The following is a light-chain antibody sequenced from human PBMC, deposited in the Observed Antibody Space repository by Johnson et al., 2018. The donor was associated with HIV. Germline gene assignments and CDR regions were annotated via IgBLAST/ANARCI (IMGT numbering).Light chain of an antibody. Sequence: SVLTQPPSVSAAPGQTVNISCSGNVSNIESYFVSWYQQLPGAAPTLLIYEDNKRPSGIPDRFSGSKSGATATLGITGLQTGDEADYYCGIWDASLSPLYVVGTGTTITVL. J-gene: IGLJ1*01. CDR1: VSNIESYF. V-gene: IGLV1-51*02. CDR2: EDN. CDR3: GIWDASLSPLYV.